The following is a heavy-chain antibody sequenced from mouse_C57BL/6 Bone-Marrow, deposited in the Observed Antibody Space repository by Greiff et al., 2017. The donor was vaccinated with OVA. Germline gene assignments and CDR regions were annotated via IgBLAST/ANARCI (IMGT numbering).Heavy chain of an antibody. CDR3: ARHEYFDV. CDR1: GFTFSDYY. V-gene: IGHV5-12*01. CDR2: ISNGGGST. Sequence: EVKLVESGGGLVQPGGSLKLSCAASGFTFSDYYMYWVRQTPEKRLEWVAYISNGGGSTYYPDTVKGRFTISRDNAKNTLYLQMSRLKSEDTAMYYCARHEYFDVWGTGTTVTVSS. J-gene: IGHJ1*03.